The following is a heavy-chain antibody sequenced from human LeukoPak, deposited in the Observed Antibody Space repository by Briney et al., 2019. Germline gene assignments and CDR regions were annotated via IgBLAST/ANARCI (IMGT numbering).Heavy chain of an antibody. CDR3: ARDFSSYYDSGAYYGDAYFDY. CDR1: GFTFSSYA. J-gene: IGHJ4*02. Sequence: PGKSLRLSCAASGFTFSSYAMHWVRQAPGKGLEWVAVISYDGSNKYYADSVKGRFTISRDNSKNTLFLQMNSLRAEDTAVFYCARDFSSYYDSGAYYGDAYFDYWGQGTLVTVSS. V-gene: IGHV3-30*04. CDR2: ISYDGSNK. D-gene: IGHD3-22*01.